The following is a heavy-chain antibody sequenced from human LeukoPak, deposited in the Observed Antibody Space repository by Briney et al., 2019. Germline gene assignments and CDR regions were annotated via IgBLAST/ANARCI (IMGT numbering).Heavy chain of an antibody. J-gene: IGHJ2*01. CDR2: IYHSGST. D-gene: IGHD3-10*01. CDR3: ARVRRSWCQELYFDL. Sequence: PSETLSLTCTVSGYSISSGYYWGWIRQPPGKGLEWIGSIYHSGSTYYNPSLKSRVTMSLDTSKNQFSLKLSSVTAADTAVYYCARVRRSWCQELYFDLWGRGTLVTVSS. V-gene: IGHV4-38-2*02. CDR1: GYSISSGYY.